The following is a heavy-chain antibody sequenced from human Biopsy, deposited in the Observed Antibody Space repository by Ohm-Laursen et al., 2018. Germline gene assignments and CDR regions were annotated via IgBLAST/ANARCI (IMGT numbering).Heavy chain of an antibody. Sequence: SETLPLTCAVSGVSISSYFWNWIRQPPGKGLEWIGDIYYSGSTKYNPSLKSRVTISVDMSKSQLSLKLTSVTTADTAVYYCARGNEVMVTGPYFFDYWGQGTLVIVSS. J-gene: IGHJ4*02. D-gene: IGHD2-21*02. V-gene: IGHV4-59*01. CDR1: GVSISSYF. CDR3: ARGNEVMVTGPYFFDY. CDR2: IYYSGST.